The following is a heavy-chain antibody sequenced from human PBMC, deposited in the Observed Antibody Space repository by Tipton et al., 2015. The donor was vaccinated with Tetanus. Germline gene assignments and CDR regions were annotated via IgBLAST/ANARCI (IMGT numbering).Heavy chain of an antibody. Sequence: TLSLTCTVSGGSVSSSTYYWVWIRQPPGKGLEWIGTIFYSGSTYYSPSLKSRVTTSIDSSKNQLSLKLSSVTAADTAVYYCARLGYDILTGYHYDSWGQGTLVTVSS. J-gene: IGHJ4*02. CDR1: GGSVSSSTYY. V-gene: IGHV4-39*01. CDR3: ARLGYDILTGYHYDS. D-gene: IGHD3-9*01. CDR2: IFYSGST.